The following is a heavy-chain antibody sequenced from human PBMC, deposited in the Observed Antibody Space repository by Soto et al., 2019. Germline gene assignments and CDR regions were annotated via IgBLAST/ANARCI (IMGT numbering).Heavy chain of an antibody. J-gene: IGHJ4*02. CDR1: GDTLNFYT. CDR2: FNPILSMS. Sequence: VQLVQSGAEVKQPGSSVKVSCKASGDTLNFYTINWVRQAPGLGLEWMGRFNPILSMSNSALSFQGRVTLTADKSTRTAYMVLSRQRSEDTSVYYCATSYGSGDRAFEYWGPGVLVTVSS. CDR3: ATSYGSGDRAFEY. V-gene: IGHV1-69*02. D-gene: IGHD3-10*01.